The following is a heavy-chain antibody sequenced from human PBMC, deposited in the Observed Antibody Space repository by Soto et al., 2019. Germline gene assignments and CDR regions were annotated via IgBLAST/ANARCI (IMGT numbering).Heavy chain of an antibody. CDR2: IYHSGST. CDR1: GGSISRGSYS. Sequence: LTCAVSGGSISRGSYSWSWIRQPPGKGLEWIGYIYHSGSTYYNPSLKSRVTISVDKSKNQFSLNLTSVTAADTAVYYCARNMAYSTSSGPGYWGQGTLVTVSS. V-gene: IGHV4-30-2*01. CDR3: ARNMAYSTSSGPGY. J-gene: IGHJ4*02. D-gene: IGHD6-6*01.